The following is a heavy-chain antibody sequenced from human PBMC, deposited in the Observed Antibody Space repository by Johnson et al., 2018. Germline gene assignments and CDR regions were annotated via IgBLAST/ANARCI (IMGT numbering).Heavy chain of an antibody. CDR2: IYYGGSP. Sequence: QVQLQESGPGLVKPSETLSLTCTVSGASISRSSYYWAWIRQPPRKGLEWIGSIYYGGSPYYNPSLKSRVTISVDTSRNRFSLGLSSVTAADTAVYYCARDQGRYSYYNYDMDVWGKGTTVTVSS. D-gene: IGHD1-1*01. V-gene: IGHV4-39*07. CDR1: GASISRSSYY. CDR3: ARDQGRYSYYNYDMDV. J-gene: IGHJ6*03.